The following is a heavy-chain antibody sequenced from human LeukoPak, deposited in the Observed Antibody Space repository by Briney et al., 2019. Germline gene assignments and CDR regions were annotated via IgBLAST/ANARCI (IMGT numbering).Heavy chain of an antibody. CDR1: GFTFSSYS. Sequence: GGSLRLSCAASGFTFSSYSMNWVRQAPGKGLEWVSYISSSSSTIYYADSVKGRFTISRDNAKNSLYLQMNSLRAEDTAVYYCARASEGYFDWLSAMSGWFDPWGQGTLVTVSS. CDR2: ISSSSSTI. J-gene: IGHJ5*02. V-gene: IGHV3-48*01. D-gene: IGHD3-9*01. CDR3: ARASEGYFDWLSAMSGWFDP.